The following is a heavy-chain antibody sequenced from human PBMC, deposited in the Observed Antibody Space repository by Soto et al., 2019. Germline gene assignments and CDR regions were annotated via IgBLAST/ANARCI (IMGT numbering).Heavy chain of an antibody. CDR2: IYPGDSDT. J-gene: IGHJ3*02. CDR3: ARQGYSSSWYSDAFDI. CDR1: GYSFTSYW. D-gene: IGHD6-13*01. Sequence: RGESLKISCKGSGYSFTSYWIGWVRQMPGKGLEWMGIIYPGDSDTRYSPSFQGQVTISADKSISTAYLQWSSLKASDTAMYFCARQGYSSSWYSDAFDIWGQGTMVTVSS. V-gene: IGHV5-51*01.